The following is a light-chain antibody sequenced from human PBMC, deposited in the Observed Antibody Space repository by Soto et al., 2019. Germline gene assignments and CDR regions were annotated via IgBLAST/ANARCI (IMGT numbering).Light chain of an antibody. CDR1: QSVSNNY. V-gene: IGKV3D-20*02. Sequence: EIVLTHSPGTLSLSPGERATLSCSSSQSVSNNYLAWYQQKPGQAPRLLIYGASNRATGIPDRFSGSGSGTDFTLTISRLEPEDFAVYYCQQRNYWQVTFGQGTRLEIK. CDR2: GAS. CDR3: QQRNYWQVT. J-gene: IGKJ5*01.